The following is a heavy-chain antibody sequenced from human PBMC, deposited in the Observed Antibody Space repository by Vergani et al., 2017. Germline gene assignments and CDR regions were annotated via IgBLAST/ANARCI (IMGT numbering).Heavy chain of an antibody. CDR1: GGSISSYY. V-gene: IGHV4-59*12. CDR2: IYYSGST. Sequence: QVQLQESGPGLVKPSETLSLTCTVSGGSISSYYWSWIRQPPGKGLEWIGYIYYSGSTYYNPSLKSRVTISVDTSKNQFSLKLSSVTAADTAVYYCAREARITMIEGNSFDYWGQGTLVTVSS. D-gene: IGHD3-22*01. CDR3: AREARITMIEGNSFDY. J-gene: IGHJ4*02.